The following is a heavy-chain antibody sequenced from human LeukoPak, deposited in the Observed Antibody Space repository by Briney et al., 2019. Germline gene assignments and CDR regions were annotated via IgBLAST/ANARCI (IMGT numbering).Heavy chain of an antibody. Sequence: AAVKVSCKAAGYTFTGYYMHCVRQAPGQGLEWMGWINPNSGGTNYAQKFQGRVTMTRDTSISTAYMELSRLTSDDTAVYYCARDPPIGGADVFDIWGQGTMVTVSS. J-gene: IGHJ3*02. CDR1: GYTFTGYY. CDR2: INPNSGGT. D-gene: IGHD3-10*01. CDR3: ARDPPIGGADVFDI. V-gene: IGHV1-2*02.